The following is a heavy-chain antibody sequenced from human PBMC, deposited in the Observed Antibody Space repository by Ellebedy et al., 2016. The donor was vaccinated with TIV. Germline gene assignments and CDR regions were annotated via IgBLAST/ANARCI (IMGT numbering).Heavy chain of an antibody. CDR2: INPNSGGT. CDR1: GYTFTGYY. J-gene: IGHJ6*02. V-gene: IGHV1-2*04. D-gene: IGHD3-3*01. Sequence: ASVKVSXXASGYTFTGYYMHWVRQAPGQGLEWMGWINPNSGGTNYAQKFQGWVTMTRDTSISTAYMELSRLRSDDTAVYYCARDHRYYDFWSGYPNYYGMDVWGQGTTVTVSS. CDR3: ARDHRYYDFWSGYPNYYGMDV.